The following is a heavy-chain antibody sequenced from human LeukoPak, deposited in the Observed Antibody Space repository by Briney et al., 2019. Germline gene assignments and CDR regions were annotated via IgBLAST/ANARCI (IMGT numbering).Heavy chain of an antibody. D-gene: IGHD5-12*01. J-gene: IGHJ4*02. CDR1: GFTFSNAW. CDR3: TTDHVSYDLGSFDY. Sequence: GGSLRLSCAASGFTFSNAWMSWARQAPGKGLEWVGRIKSKTDGGTTDYAAPVKGRFTISRDDSRHTLYLQMNSLKIEDTAIYYCTTDHVSYDLGSFDYWGQGALVTVSS. V-gene: IGHV3-15*01. CDR2: IKSKTDGGTT.